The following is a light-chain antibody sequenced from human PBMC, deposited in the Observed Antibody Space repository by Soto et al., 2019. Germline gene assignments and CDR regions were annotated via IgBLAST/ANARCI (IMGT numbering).Light chain of an antibody. CDR1: QNIDNY. V-gene: IGKV1-39*01. J-gene: IGKJ1*01. CDR3: QQTSSFPRT. Sequence: DIQMTQSPSSLSASVGARVTITCRASQNIDNYLNWYQHKQGKAHNLLIYDASSLESGVPSRFSGSGSGTDGTITINNLEPEDFEIYVCQQTSSFPRTFGQGTKVDIK. CDR2: DAS.